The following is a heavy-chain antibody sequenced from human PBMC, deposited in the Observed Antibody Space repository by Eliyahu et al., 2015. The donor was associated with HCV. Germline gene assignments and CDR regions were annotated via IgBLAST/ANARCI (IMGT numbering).Heavy chain of an antibody. CDR2: IHYSGST. V-gene: IGHV4-59*01. CDR1: GGSXPTYY. D-gene: IGHD6-19*01. CDR3: ASGGGGIAVAGTGGWFDP. Sequence: QVQLQESGPGLVKPSETLSLTCTVSGGSXPTYYWSWIRQPPGKGLEWIGYIHYSGSTNSNPSLKSRVTISLDTSKNQFSLKLTSVTAADTAVYFCASGGGGIAVAGTGGWFDPWGQGTLVTVSS. J-gene: IGHJ5*02.